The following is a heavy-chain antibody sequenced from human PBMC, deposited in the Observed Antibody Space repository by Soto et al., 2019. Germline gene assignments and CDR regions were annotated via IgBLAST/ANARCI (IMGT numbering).Heavy chain of an antibody. CDR3: ARHLGCTNGVCYYNWFDP. D-gene: IGHD2-8*01. CDR2: IDPSDSYT. J-gene: IGHJ5*02. Sequence: GESLKISCKGSGYSFTSYWISWARQMPGKGLEWMGRIDPSDSYTNYSPSFQGHVTISADKSISTAYLQWSSLKASDTAMYYCARHLGCTNGVCYYNWFDPWGQGTLVTVSS. CDR1: GYSFTSYW. V-gene: IGHV5-10-1*01.